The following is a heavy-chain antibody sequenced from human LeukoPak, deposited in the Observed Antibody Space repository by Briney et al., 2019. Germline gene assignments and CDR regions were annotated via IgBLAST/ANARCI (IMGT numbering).Heavy chain of an antibody. V-gene: IGHV4-39*01. CDR2: IYYSGTT. CDR1: GGSINSSSYS. J-gene: IGHJ4*02. D-gene: IGHD3-3*01. Sequence: PSEILPLTCTVSGGSINSSSYSWGWIRQPPGKGLEWIGSIYYSGTTYYNPSLKSRVTISVDTSKIQFSLKLSSVAATDTAVYFCARLRFDFWSGYTHPYFDYWGQGTLVTVSS. CDR3: ARLRFDFWSGYTHPYFDY.